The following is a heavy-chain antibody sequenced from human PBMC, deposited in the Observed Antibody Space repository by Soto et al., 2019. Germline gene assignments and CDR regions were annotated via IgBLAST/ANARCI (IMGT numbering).Heavy chain of an antibody. CDR1: GFPFNIYA. CDR2: ISGNGRNT. V-gene: IGHV3-23*01. Sequence: GGSLRLSCAASGFPFNIYAMSWVRQAPGKGLEWVSAISGNGRNTYYADSVKGRFTISRDNSKNTLYLQMSSLRAEDTAVYYCAKDIWMAVAGTCYWGQGTLVTVSS. J-gene: IGHJ4*02. D-gene: IGHD6-19*01. CDR3: AKDIWMAVAGTCY.